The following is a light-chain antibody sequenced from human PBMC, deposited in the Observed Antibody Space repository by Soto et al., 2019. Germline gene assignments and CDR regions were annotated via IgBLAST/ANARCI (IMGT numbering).Light chain of an antibody. V-gene: IGLV3-21*02. Sequence: SYELTQPPSVSVAPGQTARITCGAINIASYTLHWYQQRPGQAPVLVVYDDSDRPSGIPERFSGSNSGNTATLTISRVEAGDEADYYCQVWDSGSDWVFGGGTKLTVL. CDR1: NIASYT. CDR3: QVWDSGSDWV. J-gene: IGLJ3*02. CDR2: DDS.